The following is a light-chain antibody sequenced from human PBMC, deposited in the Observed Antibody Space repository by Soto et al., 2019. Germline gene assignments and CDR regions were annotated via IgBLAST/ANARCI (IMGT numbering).Light chain of an antibody. CDR2: GAS. CDR1: QSVASTY. Sequence: VCTQRSGTLSLSPGERATLSGRASQSVASTYLAWYQQKPGQAPRLLIYGASSRAIGIPDRFSGSVSGSDFILTINRLEPEDFAVYYCQQYGRSHTFGQGTRLEIK. J-gene: IGKJ5*01. V-gene: IGKV3-20*01. CDR3: QQYGRSHT.